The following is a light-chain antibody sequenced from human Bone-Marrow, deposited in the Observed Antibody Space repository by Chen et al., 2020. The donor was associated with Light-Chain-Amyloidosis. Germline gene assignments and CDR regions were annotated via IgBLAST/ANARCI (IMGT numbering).Light chain of an antibody. J-gene: IGLJ1*01. CDR1: SSKIGINY. V-gene: IGLV1-47*01. CDR3: AAWDGSLRGYV. CDR2: WNT. Sequence: QSVRTQPPSASGTPGQRVTISCSGASSKIGINYVYCYQNFPGADPHLLILWNTQLPSGVPDRFSASKSGTSAFLAISGLRSEDEADYYCAAWDGSLRGYVFGTGTKVIVL.